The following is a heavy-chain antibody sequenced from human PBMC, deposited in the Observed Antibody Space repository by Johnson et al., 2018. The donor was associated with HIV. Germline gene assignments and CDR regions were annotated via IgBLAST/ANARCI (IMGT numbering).Heavy chain of an antibody. CDR3: AKDLKRGIAARGAFDI. V-gene: IGHV3-9*01. J-gene: IGHJ3*02. CDR1: GFTFDDYA. CDR2: ISWNSGNI. Sequence: VQLVESGGGLVQPGRSLRLSCAASGFTFDDYAMHWVRQAPGKGLEWVSGISWNSGNIAYADSVKGRFTISRDNAKNSLYLQMNSLSAEDTALYYCAKDLKRGIAARGAFDIWGQGTMVTVSS. D-gene: IGHD6-13*01.